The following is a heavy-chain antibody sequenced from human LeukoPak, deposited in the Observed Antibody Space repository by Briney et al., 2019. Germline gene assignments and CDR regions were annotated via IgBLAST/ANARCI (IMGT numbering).Heavy chain of an antibody. CDR3: VRAHSTDVAI. J-gene: IGHJ4*02. CDR2: INLDGSGK. D-gene: IGHD2-15*01. CDR1: GFTFSGYW. V-gene: IGHV3-7*01. Sequence: GGSLRLSCAASGFTFSGYWMTWVRQAPGKGLEWVANINLDGSGKDYVDSVKGRFAISRDNAKNSLSLQMNSLRAEDTAVYYCVRAHSTDVAIWGQGTLVTVSS.